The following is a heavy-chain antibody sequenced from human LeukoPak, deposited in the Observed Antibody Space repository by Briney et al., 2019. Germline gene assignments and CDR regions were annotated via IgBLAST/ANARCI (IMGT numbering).Heavy chain of an antibody. D-gene: IGHD2-15*01. CDR3: AGEYCSGGSCRQGFDY. CDR1: GYTXTDYY. V-gene: IGHV1-2*02. CDR2: RNTNSGDT. Sequence: ASVKLSCKASGYTXTDYYMHWVRQAPGQGLEWMGWRNTNSGDTNHAQNFQGRVTLTRDTSISTAYMALSRLRSDDAAVYYCAGEYCSGGSCRQGFDYWGQGTLVTVSS. J-gene: IGHJ4*02.